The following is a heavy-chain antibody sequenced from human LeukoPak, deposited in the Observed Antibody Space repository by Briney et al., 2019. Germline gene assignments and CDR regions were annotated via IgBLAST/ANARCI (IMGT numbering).Heavy chain of an antibody. J-gene: IGHJ5*02. CDR3: ARDRLQLQS. D-gene: IGHD1-1*01. Sequence: SETLSPTCTVSGGSISSSSYYWGWIRQPPGKGLEWIGSIYYSGSTYYNPSLKSRVTISVDTSKNQFSLKLSSVTAADTAVYYCARDRLQLQSWGQGTLVTVSS. V-gene: IGHV4-39*07. CDR1: GGSISSSSYY. CDR2: IYYSGST.